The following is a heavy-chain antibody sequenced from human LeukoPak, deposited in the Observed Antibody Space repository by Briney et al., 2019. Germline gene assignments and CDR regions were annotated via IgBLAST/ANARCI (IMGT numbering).Heavy chain of an antibody. CDR2: IYYSGST. D-gene: IGHD2-8*01. J-gene: IGHJ6*03. CDR1: GGSISSSSYY. Sequence: SETLSLTCTVSGGSISSSSYYWGWIRQPPGKGLEWIGSIYYSGSTYYNPSLKSRVTISVDTSKNQFSLKLSSVTAADTAVYYCARERYCTNAVCYTNYYYMDVWGKGTTVTVSS. CDR3: ARERYCTNAVCYTNYYYMDV. V-gene: IGHV4-39*07.